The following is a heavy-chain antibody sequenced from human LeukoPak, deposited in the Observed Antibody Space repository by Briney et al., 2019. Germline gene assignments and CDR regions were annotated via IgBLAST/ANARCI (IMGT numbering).Heavy chain of an antibody. Sequence: GGSLRLSCAASGFTFSSYWMHWVRQAPGKGLVWVSRINSDGSSTSYADSVKGRFTISRDNAKNTLYLQMNSLRAEDTAVYYCARPGIFGVVNYYYYMDVWGKGTTVTVSS. J-gene: IGHJ6*03. V-gene: IGHV3-74*01. CDR1: GFTFSSYW. CDR3: ARPGIFGVVNYYYYMDV. D-gene: IGHD3-3*01. CDR2: INSDGSST.